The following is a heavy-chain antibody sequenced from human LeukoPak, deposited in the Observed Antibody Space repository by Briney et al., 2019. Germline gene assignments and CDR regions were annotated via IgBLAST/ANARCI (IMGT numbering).Heavy chain of an antibody. J-gene: IGHJ4*02. D-gene: IGHD3-9*01. CDR2: IHHTGGT. Sequence: SETLSLTCTVSGDSLSSGLYYWSWIRQHRGKGLEWIGYIHHTGGTNDNPSLQSRVAMSVDTPKNQFSLRLTSVTAADTAVYYCTRLVSGFLGPSYFDNWGQGILVTVSS. CDR1: GDSLSSGLYY. V-gene: IGHV4-31*03. CDR3: TRLVSGFLGPSYFDN.